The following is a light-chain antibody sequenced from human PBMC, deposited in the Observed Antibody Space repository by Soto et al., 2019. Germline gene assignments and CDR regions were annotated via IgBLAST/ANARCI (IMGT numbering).Light chain of an antibody. CDR2: YDS. V-gene: IGLV3-21*04. J-gene: IGLJ3*02. Sequence: SYVLTQPPSVSVAPGKTAWITCGGNNIGSKSVHWYQQKPGQAPVVVMYYDSDRPSGIPERLAGSNSGNTATLTISGVEAGDEADYYCQVWDSSSNHAVFGGGTKVTVL. CDR1: NIGSKS. CDR3: QVWDSSSNHAV.